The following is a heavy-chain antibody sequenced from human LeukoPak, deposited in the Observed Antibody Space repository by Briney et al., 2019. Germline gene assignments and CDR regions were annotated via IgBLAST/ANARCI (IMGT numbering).Heavy chain of an antibody. CDR3: ARGPVVVAATLAYYYYMDV. D-gene: IGHD2-15*01. J-gene: IGHJ6*03. V-gene: IGHV1-8*03. CDR1: GYTFTSYD. Sequence: ASVKVSCKASGYTFTSYDINWVRQATGQGLEWMGWMSPNSGNTGYAQKFQGRVTITRNTSISTAYMELSSLRSEDTAVYYCARGPVVVAATLAYYYYMDVWGKGTTVTVSS. CDR2: MSPNSGNT.